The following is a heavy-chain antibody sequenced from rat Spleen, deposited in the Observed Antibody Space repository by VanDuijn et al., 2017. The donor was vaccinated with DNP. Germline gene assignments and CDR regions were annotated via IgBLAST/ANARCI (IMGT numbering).Heavy chain of an antibody. CDR1: GFTFSDHN. V-gene: IGHV5-7*01. CDR2: ISHDGSST. J-gene: IGHJ2*01. Sequence: EVQLVESGGGLVQSGRSLKLSCAASGFTFSDHNMAWVRQVPKKGLEWVATISHDGSSTNYRDSVKGRFTCSRDNAKSTLYLQIDSLRSEDTATYYCARPDYWGQGVMVTVSS. CDR3: ARPDY.